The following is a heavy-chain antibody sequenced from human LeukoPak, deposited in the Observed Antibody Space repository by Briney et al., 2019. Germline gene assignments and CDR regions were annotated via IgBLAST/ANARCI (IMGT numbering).Heavy chain of an antibody. Sequence: GGSLRLSCAASGFTFSSYWMSWVRQAPGKGLEWVANIKQDGSEKYYVDSVKGRFTISRDNAKNSLYLQMNSLRAEDTAVYYCARANDAQYTEYDYWGQGTLVTVSS. CDR1: GFTFSSYW. D-gene: IGHD1-1*01. CDR2: IKQDGSEK. V-gene: IGHV3-7*01. CDR3: ARANDAQYTEYDY. J-gene: IGHJ4*02.